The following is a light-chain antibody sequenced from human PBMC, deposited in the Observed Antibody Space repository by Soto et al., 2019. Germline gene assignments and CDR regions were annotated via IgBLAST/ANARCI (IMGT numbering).Light chain of an antibody. CDR3: QHYNDWPT. CDR1: QTISSN. Sequence: EIVMTQSPATLSVSPGERVTLSCRASQTISSNLAWYQQKSGQAPRLLIFGASTRAADIPDRFTGSGFGTEFTLTNSRLQSGDCAVYFCQHYNDWPTFCQGTRVEVK. CDR2: GAS. J-gene: IGKJ1*01. V-gene: IGKV3-15*01.